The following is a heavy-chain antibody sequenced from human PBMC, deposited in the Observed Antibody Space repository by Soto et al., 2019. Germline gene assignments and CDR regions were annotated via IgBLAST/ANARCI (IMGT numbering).Heavy chain of an antibody. V-gene: IGHV1-69*13. CDR1: GGTFSSYA. D-gene: IGHD3-9*01. CDR3: ARSPRHSAYYVILAGYYFSYCYGGMDV. Sequence: SVKVSCKASGGTFSSYAISWVRQAPGQGLEWMGGIIPIFGTANYAQKFQGRVTITADESTSTAYMELSSLRSEDTAVDYCARSPRHSAYYVILAGYYFSYCYGGMDVGGQGTTVTVAS. CDR2: IIPIFGTA. J-gene: IGHJ6*02.